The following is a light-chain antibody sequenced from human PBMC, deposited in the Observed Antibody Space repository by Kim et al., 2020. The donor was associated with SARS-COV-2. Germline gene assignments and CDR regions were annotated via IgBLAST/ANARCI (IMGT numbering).Light chain of an antibody. Sequence: QSALTQPTSASGSPGQSVTISCTGSHTDIGVYDYVSWYQQHPGEVPKLLIYEVSNRPSGVPDRFSGSKSANTASLTVSGLLPEDEADYYCSAYAGHNTVIFGGGTQLTVL. CDR3: SAYAGHNTVI. CDR1: HTDIGVYDY. V-gene: IGLV2-8*01. CDR2: EVS. J-gene: IGLJ2*01.